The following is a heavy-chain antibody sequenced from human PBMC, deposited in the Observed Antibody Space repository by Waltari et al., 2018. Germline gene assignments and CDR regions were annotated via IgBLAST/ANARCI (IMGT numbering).Heavy chain of an antibody. Sequence: EVQLVESGGGLVQPGGSLRLSCAASGFTFSSYSMNWVRQAPGKRLGWVSYISSSSITIYYADSVKGRFTISRDNAKNSLYLQMNSLRAEDTAVYYCARDHGAVAGTWDYWGQGTLVTVSS. CDR3: ARDHGAVAGTWDY. CDR1: GFTFSSYS. D-gene: IGHD6-19*01. J-gene: IGHJ4*02. V-gene: IGHV3-48*01. CDR2: ISSSSITI.